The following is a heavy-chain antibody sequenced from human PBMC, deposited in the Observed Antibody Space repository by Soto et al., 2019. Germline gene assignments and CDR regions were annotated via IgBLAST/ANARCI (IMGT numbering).Heavy chain of an antibody. CDR1: GFTFSSYG. V-gene: IGHV3-30*18. CDR2: ISYDGSNK. D-gene: IGHD3-22*01. CDR3: AKEGGVYYYDSSGYYILGYYGMDV. J-gene: IGHJ6*02. Sequence: GSLRLSCAASGFTFSSYGMHWVRQAPGKGLEWVAVISYDGSNKYYADSVKGRFTISRDNSKNTLYLQMNSLRAEDTAVYYCAKEGGVYYYDSSGYYILGYYGMDVWGQGTRVTVSS.